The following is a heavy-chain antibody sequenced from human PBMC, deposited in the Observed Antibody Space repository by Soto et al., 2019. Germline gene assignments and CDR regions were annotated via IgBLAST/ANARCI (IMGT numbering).Heavy chain of an antibody. Sequence: QVELVQSGAEVKKPGASVKVSCKASGYTFNRHGITWVRQAPGQGLEWMGWINPYNGNTDSVQRLQGRVTMTTDTSKNTAYLELRSLRSDDTAVYYCARAHCSSVSCYHPFYYYYMDVWGKGTTVTVSS. J-gene: IGHJ6*03. CDR1: GYTFNRHG. CDR2: INPYNGNT. V-gene: IGHV1-18*01. CDR3: ARAHCSSVSCYHPFYYYYMDV. D-gene: IGHD2-2*01.